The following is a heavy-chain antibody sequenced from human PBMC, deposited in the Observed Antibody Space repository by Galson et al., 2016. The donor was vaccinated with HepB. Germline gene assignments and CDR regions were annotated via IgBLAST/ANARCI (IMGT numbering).Heavy chain of an antibody. Sequence: SLRLSCAASGFTLSNYDMHWVRQATGEGLEWVAAIGTAGDTYYLDSVEGRFTISRENAKNSLYIEMNSLRAGDTAVYYCARGTLSRFMFYYYGMDVWGQGTTVTVSS. J-gene: IGHJ6*02. CDR1: GFTLSNYD. CDR3: ARGTLSRFMFYYYGMDV. V-gene: IGHV3-13*01. D-gene: IGHD3-10*02. CDR2: IGTAGDT.